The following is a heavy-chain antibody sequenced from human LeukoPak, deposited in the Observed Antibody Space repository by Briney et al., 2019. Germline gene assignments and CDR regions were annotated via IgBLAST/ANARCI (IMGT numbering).Heavy chain of an antibody. V-gene: IGHV1-2*02. D-gene: IGHD1-26*01. CDR2: INPNSGGT. CDR3: ARAPGGSYLANFDY. CDR1: GYTFTGYY. J-gene: IGHJ4*02. Sequence: ASVKVSCKASGYTFTGYYMHWVRQAPGQGLEWMGWINPNSGGTNYAQKFQGRVTMTRDTSISTAYMELSRLRSDDTAVYYCARAPGGSYLANFDYWGQGTLVTVSS.